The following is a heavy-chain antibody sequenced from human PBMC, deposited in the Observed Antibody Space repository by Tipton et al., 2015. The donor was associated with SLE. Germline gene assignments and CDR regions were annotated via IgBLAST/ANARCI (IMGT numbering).Heavy chain of an antibody. Sequence: QLVQSGGEVKKPGASVKVSCKASGYFTSYGFNWVRQAPGQGLDWMGGIIPVFGRATYAQKFQGRITITTDESTTTAFMELSSLRSEDTAVYFCAGGGGFGELPFDYWGQGTRVTVSS. J-gene: IGHJ4*02. V-gene: IGHV1-69*05. CDR1: GYFTSYG. CDR2: IIPVFGRA. D-gene: IGHD3-10*01. CDR3: AGGGGFGELPFDY.